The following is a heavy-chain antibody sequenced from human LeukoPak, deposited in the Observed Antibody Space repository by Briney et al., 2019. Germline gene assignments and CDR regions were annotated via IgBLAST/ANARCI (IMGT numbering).Heavy chain of an antibody. CDR3: ARDAGENGDYGERGDWFDP. V-gene: IGHV4-4*02. Sequence: SGTLSLTCAVSGGSISSSNWWSWVRQPPGKGLEWIGEIYHSGSTNYNPSLKSRVTISVDKSKNQFSLKLSSVTAADTAVYYCARDAGENGDYGERGDWFDPWGQGTLVTVSS. CDR1: GGSISSSNW. D-gene: IGHD4-17*01. J-gene: IGHJ5*02. CDR2: IYHSGST.